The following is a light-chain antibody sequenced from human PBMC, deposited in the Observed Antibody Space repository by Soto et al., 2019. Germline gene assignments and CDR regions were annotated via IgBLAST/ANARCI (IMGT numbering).Light chain of an antibody. CDR3: QHYGSPPTYT. J-gene: IGKJ2*01. Sequence: VMTQAPATLSVSPGERATLSCRASQSINYLAWYQQKVGQAPRLLIYGASTRATGIPDRFSGSGSGTDFSLTISRLEPEDFAVYYCQHYGSPPTYTFGQGTKVDIK. V-gene: IGKV3-20*01. CDR1: QSINY. CDR2: GAS.